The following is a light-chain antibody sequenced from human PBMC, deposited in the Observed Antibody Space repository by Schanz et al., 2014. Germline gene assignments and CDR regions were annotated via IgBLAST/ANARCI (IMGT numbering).Light chain of an antibody. CDR1: QSISSW. V-gene: IGKV1-5*01. J-gene: IGKJ2*01. Sequence: DIQMTQSPSTLSASVGDRVTLTCRASQSISSWLAWYQQKPGKAPKLLIYDASSLESGVPSRFSGSGSGTEFTLTISSLQPDDFATYYCQQYNSYPYTFGQGTKREIK. CDR2: DAS. CDR3: QQYNSYPYT.